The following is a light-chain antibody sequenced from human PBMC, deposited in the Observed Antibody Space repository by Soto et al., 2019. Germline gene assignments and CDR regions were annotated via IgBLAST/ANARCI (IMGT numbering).Light chain of an antibody. V-gene: IGKV1-27*01. Sequence: EIQMTQSPSSLSASVGDRFTITCRASQGIRNDLGWYQQKPGKIPELLIYAASTLQSGVPSRFSGSGSGTDFTLTISSLHPEDFAVYFCQQFKNYPITFGQGTRLEI. CDR1: QGIRND. CDR2: AAS. J-gene: IGKJ5*01. CDR3: QQFKNYPIT.